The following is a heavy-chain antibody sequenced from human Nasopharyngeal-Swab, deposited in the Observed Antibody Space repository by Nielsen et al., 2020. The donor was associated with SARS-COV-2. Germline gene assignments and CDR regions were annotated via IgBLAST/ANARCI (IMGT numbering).Heavy chain of an antibody. D-gene: IGHD6-19*01. CDR2: INSDGSST. J-gene: IGHJ3*02. V-gene: IGHV3-74*01. CDR3: ARPGSSGSYDAFDI. Sequence: ETLSLTCAASGFTFSSYWMHWVRQVPGKGLVWVSRINSDGSSTRDADSVKGRFTISRDNAKNTLYLQMNSLRAEDTAVYYCARPGSSGSYDAFDIWGQGTMVTVSS. CDR1: GFTFSSYW.